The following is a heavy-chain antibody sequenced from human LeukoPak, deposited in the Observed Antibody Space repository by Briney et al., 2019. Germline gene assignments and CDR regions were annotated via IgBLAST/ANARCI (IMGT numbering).Heavy chain of an antibody. V-gene: IGHV4-59*01. CDR1: GGSISSYY. CDR3: ARAPLDDSRNYIDP. CDR2: IYYSGST. J-gene: IGHJ5*02. Sequence: SETLSLTCTVSGGSISSYYWSWIRQPPGKGLEWIGYIYYSGSTNYNPSLKSRVTISIDTSKNQFSLKLTSVTAADTAVYYCARAPLDDSRNYIDPWGQGTLVTVSS. D-gene: IGHD3-22*01.